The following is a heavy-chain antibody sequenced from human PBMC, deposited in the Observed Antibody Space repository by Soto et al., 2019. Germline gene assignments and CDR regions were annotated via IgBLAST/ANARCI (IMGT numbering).Heavy chain of an antibody. Sequence: GESLKISCQGSGYSFANYWIAWVRQMSGKGLEWVGVIYPGDSDTRYSPSLRGQVTISADKSISHVYLQWSSLKASDTAMYYCARNRLRQYYYGMDVWGQGTTVTVSS. J-gene: IGHJ6*02. CDR1: GYSFANYW. CDR3: ARNRLRQYYYGMDV. CDR2: IYPGDSDT. D-gene: IGHD3-10*01. V-gene: IGHV5-51*01.